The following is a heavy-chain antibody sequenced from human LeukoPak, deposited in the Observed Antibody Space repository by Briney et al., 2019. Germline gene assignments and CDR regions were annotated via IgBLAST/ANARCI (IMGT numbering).Heavy chain of an antibody. Sequence: GASVKVSCKASGGTFSSYAISWVRQAPGQGLEWMGGIIPIFGTANYAQKFQGRVTITADKSTSTAYMELSSLRSEDTAVYYCARDPHLYCSSTSCYCNDYWDQGTLVPVSS. CDR2: IIPIFGTA. J-gene: IGHJ4*02. CDR3: ARDPHLYCSSTSCYCNDY. V-gene: IGHV1-69*06. D-gene: IGHD2-2*01. CDR1: GGTFSSYA.